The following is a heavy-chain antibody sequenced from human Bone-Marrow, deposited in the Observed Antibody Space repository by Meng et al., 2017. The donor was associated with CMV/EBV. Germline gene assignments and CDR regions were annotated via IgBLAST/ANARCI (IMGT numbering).Heavy chain of an antibody. D-gene: IGHD4-17*01. CDR1: GYTFTSYY. CDR2: INPSGGST. V-gene: IGHV1-46*01. CDR3: ARDGPDYGDYVNFDY. Sequence: ASVKVSCKASGYTFTSYYMHWVRQAPGQGLEWMGIINPSGGSTSYAQKFQGRVTMTRDTSTSTVYMELSSLRSDDTAVYYCARDGPDYGDYVNFDYWGQGTLVTVSS. J-gene: IGHJ4*02.